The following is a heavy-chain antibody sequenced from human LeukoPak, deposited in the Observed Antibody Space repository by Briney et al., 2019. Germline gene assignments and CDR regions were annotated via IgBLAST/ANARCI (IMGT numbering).Heavy chain of an antibody. CDR2: INHSGST. J-gene: IGHJ6*02. V-gene: IGHV4-34*01. D-gene: IGHD2-2*02. CDR3: ARGPGYCSSTSCYMGGYYYYYYGMDV. Sequence: SETLSLTCAVYGGSFSGYYWSWIRQPPGKGLEWIGEINHSGSTNYNPSLKSRVTISVDTSKNQFSLKLSSVTAADTAVYYCARGPGYCSSTSCYMGGYYYYYYGMDVWGQGTTVTVSS. CDR1: GGSFSGYY.